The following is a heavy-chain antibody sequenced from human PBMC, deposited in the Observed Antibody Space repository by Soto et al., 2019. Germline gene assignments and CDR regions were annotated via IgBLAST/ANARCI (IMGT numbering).Heavy chain of an antibody. V-gene: IGHV4-31*02. D-gene: IGHD3-22*01. CDR2: IYYSGST. CDR3: ARARYDSSGYYYFDY. J-gene: IGHJ4*02. CDR1: GGSISSGGYY. Sequence: SETLSLTYTVSGGSISSGGYYWSWIRQHPGKGLEWIGYIYYSGSTYYNPSLKSRVTISVDTSKNQFSLKLSSVTAADTAVYYCARARYDSSGYYYFDYWGQGTLVTVSS.